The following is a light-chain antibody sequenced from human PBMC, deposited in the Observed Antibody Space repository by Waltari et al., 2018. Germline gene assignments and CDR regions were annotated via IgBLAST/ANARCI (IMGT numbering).Light chain of an antibody. V-gene: IGLV6-57*03. CDR3: QSYDTTTHWV. CDR2: EDN. J-gene: IGLJ3*02. Sequence: NFLLTQPHPVSESQGKTVHMSCTRSSGSIASNSHQWYQQRPGSAPTTVIFEDNTRPSVVPDRFSGSIDSSSNSASLPISGLRTEDEADYYCQSYDTTTHWVFGGGTKLTVL. CDR1: SGSIASNS.